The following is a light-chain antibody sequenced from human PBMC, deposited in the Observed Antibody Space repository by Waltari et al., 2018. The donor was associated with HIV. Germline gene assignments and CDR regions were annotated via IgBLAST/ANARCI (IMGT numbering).Light chain of an antibody. CDR1: NIKSKN. V-gene: IGLV3-21*02. J-gene: IGLJ2*01. Sequence: SYVLTQPPSVSVAPGQTATITCGGNNIKSKNVHWYRQRPGQAPTLVVYDDSARPSGIPERFSGSHSENTATLTISRVEAGDEADYYCGTWDSSLSAVVFGGGTKLTVL. CDR3: GTWDSSLSAVV. CDR2: DDS.